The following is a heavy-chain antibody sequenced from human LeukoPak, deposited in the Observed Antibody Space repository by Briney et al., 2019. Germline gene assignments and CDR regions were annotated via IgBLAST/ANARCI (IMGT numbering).Heavy chain of an antibody. Sequence: GGSLRLSCAASGFTFSSYEMNWVRQAPGKGLEWVSYISSSGSTIYYADSVKGRFTISRDNAKNSLYLQMNSLRAEDTALYYCARGLITMLDYWGQGTLVTVSS. CDR1: GFTFSSYE. V-gene: IGHV3-48*03. CDR3: ARGLITMLDY. CDR2: ISSSGSTI. J-gene: IGHJ4*02. D-gene: IGHD3-16*01.